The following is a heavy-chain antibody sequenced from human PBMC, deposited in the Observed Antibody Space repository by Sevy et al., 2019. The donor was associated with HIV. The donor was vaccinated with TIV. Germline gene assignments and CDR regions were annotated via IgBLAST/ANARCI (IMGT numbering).Heavy chain of an antibody. CDR1: GDSVSSNSAA. J-gene: IGHJ6*03. CDR2: TYYRSKWYN. V-gene: IGHV6-1*01. Sequence: QSQTLSLTCAISGDSVSSNSAAWNWIRQSPSRGLEWLGRTYYRSKWYNDYAVSVKSRITINPDTSKNQFSLQLNSVTPEDTAVYYCARDRAAAVIPFFNYYYLDVWGKGTTVTVSS. CDR3: ARDRAAAVIPFFNYYYLDV. D-gene: IGHD6-13*01.